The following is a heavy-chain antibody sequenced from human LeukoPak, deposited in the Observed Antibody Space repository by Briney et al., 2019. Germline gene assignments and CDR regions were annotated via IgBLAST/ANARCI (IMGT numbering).Heavy chain of an antibody. CDR1: GFTFSSYA. CDR2: ISGSGVNT. D-gene: IGHD4/OR15-4a*01. V-gene: IGHV3-23*01. CDR3: ARDTLGEGEDANYAVYYFDY. J-gene: IGHJ4*02. Sequence: PGGSLRLSCAASGFTFSSYAMNWVRQAPGKGLEWVSVISGSGVNTYYADSVTGRFTISRDNGKNSLDLQMNSLRADDTAFYYCARDTLGEGEDANYAVYYFDYWGQGTVVTVSS.